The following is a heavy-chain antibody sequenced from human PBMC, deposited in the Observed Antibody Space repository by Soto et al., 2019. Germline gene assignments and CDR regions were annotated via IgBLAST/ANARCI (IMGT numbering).Heavy chain of an antibody. D-gene: IGHD3-10*01. Sequence: SETLSLTCTVSGVSIRSYYWSWIRQPPGKGLEWIGYVYYSGSTKYNPSLKSRVTISVDTSKNQFSLKLNSVTAADTAVYYCARESYYGSGATVVGYWGLGTLVTVSS. J-gene: IGHJ4*02. CDR1: GVSIRSYY. CDR3: ARESYYGSGATVVGY. CDR2: VYYSGST. V-gene: IGHV4-59*01.